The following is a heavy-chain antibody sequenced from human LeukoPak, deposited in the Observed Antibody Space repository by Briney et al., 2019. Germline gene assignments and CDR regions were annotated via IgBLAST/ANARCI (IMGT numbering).Heavy chain of an antibody. CDR3: ARGLRNRSSGTRFDVFDI. CDR2: IYYSGST. J-gene: IGHJ3*02. D-gene: IGHD6-6*01. V-gene: IGHV4-59*01. CDR1: GGSFSGYY. Sequence: SSETLSLTCAVHGGSFSGYYWSWIRQPPGKGLEWIGYIYYSGSTNYRPSLKSRVTISVDTSKNQVSLRLRSVTAADTAVYYCARGLRNRSSGTRFDVFDIWGQGAMVTVSS.